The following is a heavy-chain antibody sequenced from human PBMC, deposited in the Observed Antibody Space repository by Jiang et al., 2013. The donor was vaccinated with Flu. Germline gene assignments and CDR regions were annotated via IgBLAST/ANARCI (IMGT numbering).Heavy chain of an antibody. Sequence: QVQLVESGGGLVKPGGSLRLSCVASGFSFTDYSMTWIRQAPGKRLEWVSYISPSGNTIYYADSLKGRFTISRGNAKNSLFLQMHSLRAEDTAVYYCARGGVLLVIPRALSYWGQGTRGHRLL. CDR1: GFSFTDYS. V-gene: IGHV3-11*01. CDR3: ARGGVLLVIPRALSY. D-gene: IGHD2-15*01. J-gene: IGHJ1*01. CDR2: ISPSGNTI.